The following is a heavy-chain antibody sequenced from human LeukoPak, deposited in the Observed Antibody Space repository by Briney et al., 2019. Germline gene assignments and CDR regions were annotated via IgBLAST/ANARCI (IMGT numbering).Heavy chain of an antibody. CDR2: ISGSGGGT. Sequence: GGSLRLSCAASGFTFNTYAMSWVRQAPGKGLEWVSAISGSGGGTYYADSVKGRFTISRDNSKNTLYLQMNSLRAEDTAVYYCAKERKNMAYCGGDCYIRDVFDIWGQGTMVTVSS. J-gene: IGHJ3*02. D-gene: IGHD2-21*02. CDR3: AKERKNMAYCGGDCYIRDVFDI. CDR1: GFTFNTYA. V-gene: IGHV3-23*01.